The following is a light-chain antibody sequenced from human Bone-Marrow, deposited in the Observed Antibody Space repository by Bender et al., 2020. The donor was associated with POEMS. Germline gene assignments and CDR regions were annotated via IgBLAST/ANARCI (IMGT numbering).Light chain of an antibody. CDR2: NVN. Sequence: QSALTQPASVSGSPGQSITISCTGTSSDVGGYNYVSWYQQHPDKAPTVIIFNVNQRPSRVPDRFSASKSGNTASLTISGLQAEDEADYFCCSYAGNSNFVFGTGTTVTVL. CDR1: SSDVGGYNY. CDR3: CSYAGNSNFV. J-gene: IGLJ1*01. V-gene: IGLV2-11*01.